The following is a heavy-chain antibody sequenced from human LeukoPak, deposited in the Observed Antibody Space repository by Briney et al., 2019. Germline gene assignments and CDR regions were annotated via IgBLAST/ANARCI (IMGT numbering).Heavy chain of an antibody. CDR2: IKRDGSEK. V-gene: IGHV3-52*01. CDR1: GFTFSSSW. Sequence: GGSLRLSCAASGFTFSSSWMHWVCQAPEKGLEWVADIKRDGSEKYYVDSVKGRLTISRDNAKNSLYLQVNSLRSDDTAVYYCARVEFGAAGDYWGQGTLVTVSS. J-gene: IGHJ4*02. D-gene: IGHD4/OR15-4a*01. CDR3: ARVEFGAAGDY.